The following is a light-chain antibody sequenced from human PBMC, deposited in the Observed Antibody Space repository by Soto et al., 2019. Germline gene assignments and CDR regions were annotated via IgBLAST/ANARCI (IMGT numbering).Light chain of an antibody. CDR3: QQYNSYST. V-gene: IGKV1-5*03. Sequence: DIQMTQSPSTLSASVGDRVTITCRASQNINNWLAWYQQKPGKAPKLLIYKASNLESGVPSRFSGSRSGTEFTLTISSLQPDDLATYYCQQYNSYSTFGQGTKLEIK. J-gene: IGKJ2*01. CDR2: KAS. CDR1: QNINNW.